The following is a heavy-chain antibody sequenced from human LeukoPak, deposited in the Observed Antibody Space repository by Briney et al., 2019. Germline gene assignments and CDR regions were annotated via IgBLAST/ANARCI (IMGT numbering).Heavy chain of an antibody. J-gene: IGHJ4*02. D-gene: IGHD2-2*01. CDR1: GYTFTGYY. CDR2: INPNSGGI. Sequence: ASVKVSCKASGYTFTGYYMHWVRQAPGQGLEWMGWINPNSGGINYAQKFQGRVTMTRDTSISTAYMELSRLRSDDTAVYYCAKSAGDIVVVPAASPPDYWGQGTLVTVSS. CDR3: AKSAGDIVVVPAASPPDY. V-gene: IGHV1-2*02.